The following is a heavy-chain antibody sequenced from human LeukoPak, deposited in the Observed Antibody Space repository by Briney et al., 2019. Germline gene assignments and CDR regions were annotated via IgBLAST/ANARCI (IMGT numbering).Heavy chain of an antibody. Sequence: GGSLRLSXAASGFTFXXXXXXXVRQXPGXXXXXXXXIKQDGXXKXXXXXXXXXXXXXRDNAKNSLYLQMNTLRSEDTAVFYCARDGTYTDYDPDFDIWGQGTLVTVSS. J-gene: IGHJ4*02. CDR3: ARDGTYTDYDPDFDI. D-gene: IGHD5-12*01. CDR2: IKQDGXXK. V-gene: IGHV3-7*04. CDR1: GFTFXXXX.